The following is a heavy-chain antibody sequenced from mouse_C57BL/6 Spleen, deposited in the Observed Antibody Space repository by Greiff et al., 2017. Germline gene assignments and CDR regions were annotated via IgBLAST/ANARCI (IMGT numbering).Heavy chain of an antibody. D-gene: IGHD1-1*01. CDR1: GYTFTSYW. CDR3: ARSPTYYGSSYWYFDV. Sequence: QVQLQQPGAELVRPGSSVKLSCKASGYTFTSYWMHWVKQRPIQGLEWIGNIDPSDSETLYNQKFKDKATLTVDKSSSTAYMQLSSLTSEDSAVYYCARSPTYYGSSYWYFDVWGTGTTVTVSS. J-gene: IGHJ1*03. CDR2: IDPSDSET. V-gene: IGHV1-52*01.